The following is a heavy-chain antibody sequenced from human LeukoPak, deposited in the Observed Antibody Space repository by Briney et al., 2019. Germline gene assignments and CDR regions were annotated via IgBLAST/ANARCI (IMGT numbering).Heavy chain of an antibody. J-gene: IGHJ6*02. V-gene: IGHV4-30-2*01. Sequence: SQTLSLTCAVSGGSISSGGYSWSWIRQPPGKGLEWIGYIYHSGSTYYNPSLKSRVTISVDRSKNQFSLKLSSVTAADTAVYYCARALTYYYDSSVYYYGMDVWGQGTTVTVSS. CDR2: IYHSGST. D-gene: IGHD3-22*01. CDR1: GGSISSGGYS. CDR3: ARALTYYYDSSVYYYGMDV.